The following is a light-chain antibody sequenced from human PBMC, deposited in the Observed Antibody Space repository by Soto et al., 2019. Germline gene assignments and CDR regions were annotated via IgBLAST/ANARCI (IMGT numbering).Light chain of an antibody. CDR3: QQYGSSPWT. CDR1: QSVDSNY. J-gene: IGKJ1*01. Sequence: EIVLTQSPGTLSLSPGERATLSCRVSQSVDSNYLAWYQQKPGQAPMLLIYGTSSRATGIPDRFSGSGSGTDCILTISRLEPEDFAVYYCQQYGSSPWTFGQGTKVEIK. V-gene: IGKV3-20*01. CDR2: GTS.